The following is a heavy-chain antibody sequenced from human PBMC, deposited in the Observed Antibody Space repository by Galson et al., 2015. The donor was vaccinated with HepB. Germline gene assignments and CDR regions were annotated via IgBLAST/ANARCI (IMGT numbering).Heavy chain of an antibody. J-gene: IGHJ4*02. D-gene: IGHD2-21*02. V-gene: IGHV3-72*01. CDR2: IRDKTNNYNT. CDR1: GFTFSDHS. Sequence: SLRLSCAASGFTFSDHSMDWVRQAPGKGLEWVGRIRDKTNNYNTDYAASVKGRFTISRDDSKNSLYLQMNSLKTEDTAVYYCARAYRSGDCYMVGVWGQGTLVIVSS. CDR3: ARAYRSGDCYMVGV.